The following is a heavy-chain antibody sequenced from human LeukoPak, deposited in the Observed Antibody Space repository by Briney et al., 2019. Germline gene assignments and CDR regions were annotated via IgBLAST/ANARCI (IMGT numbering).Heavy chain of an antibody. CDR1: GGSISSYY. J-gene: IGHJ4*02. CDR3: ARRYADGDFFDY. D-gene: IGHD4-17*01. Sequence: SETLSLTCTVSGGSISSYYWSWIRQPPGEGLEWIGYIYYSGSTNYNPSLKSRVTISVDTSKNQFSLKLSSVTAVDTAVYYCARRYADGDFFDYWGQGTLVTVSS. V-gene: IGHV4-59*12. CDR2: IYYSGST.